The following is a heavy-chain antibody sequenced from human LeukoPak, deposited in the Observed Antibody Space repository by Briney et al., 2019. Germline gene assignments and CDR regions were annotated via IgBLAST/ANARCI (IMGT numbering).Heavy chain of an antibody. Sequence: SETLSLTCAVYGGSFSGYYWSWIRQPPGKGLEWIGEINHSGSTNYNPSLKSRVTISVDTSKNQFSLKLSSVTAADTAVYYCARASPPLNWGVDAFDIWGQGTMVTVSS. CDR2: INHSGST. CDR3: ARASPPLNWGVDAFDI. CDR1: GGSFSGYY. J-gene: IGHJ3*02. D-gene: IGHD7-27*01. V-gene: IGHV4-34*01.